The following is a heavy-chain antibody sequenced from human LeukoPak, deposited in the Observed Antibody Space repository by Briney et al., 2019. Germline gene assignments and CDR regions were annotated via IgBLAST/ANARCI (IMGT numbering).Heavy chain of an antibody. V-gene: IGHV3-74*01. Sequence: GGSLRLSCAASGFTFRSNWMHWVRQAPGKGLVWVSRINGDGSSTSYADSVKGRFPISRDNAKNTLYLQMKSLRAEDTAVYYCATQWMQLWENWGQGTLVTVSS. J-gene: IGHJ4*02. D-gene: IGHD5-18*01. CDR2: INGDGSST. CDR3: ATQWMQLWEN. CDR1: GFTFRSNW.